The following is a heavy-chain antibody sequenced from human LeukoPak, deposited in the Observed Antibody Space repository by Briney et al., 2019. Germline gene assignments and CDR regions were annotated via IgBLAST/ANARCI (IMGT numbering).Heavy chain of an antibody. CDR2: LYSGGNT. D-gene: IGHD4/OR15-4a*01. V-gene: IGHV3-53*01. Sequence: GGSLRLSCEASGFTVSSNDMNWVRQVPGKGLEWVSLLYSGGNTYYADSVKGRFTISRDNSRNTLYLQLDSLRAEDTAIYYCAGVMRGAFVWGQGTLVTVSS. CDR3: AGVMRGAFV. J-gene: IGHJ3*01. CDR1: GFTVSSND.